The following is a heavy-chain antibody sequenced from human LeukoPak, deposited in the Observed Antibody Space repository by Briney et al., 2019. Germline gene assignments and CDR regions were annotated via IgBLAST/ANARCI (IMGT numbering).Heavy chain of an antibody. CDR2: IRSKADNYAA. Sequence: GGSLRLSCAASGFTFSGSPILWVRQASGKGLEWVGRIRSKADNYAAAYAASVQGRFTISRDDSKNTAYLQLNSLKTEDTAVYYCTQSNYWGQGALVTVSS. V-gene: IGHV3-73*01. J-gene: IGHJ4*02. CDR3: TQSNY. CDR1: GFTFSGSP.